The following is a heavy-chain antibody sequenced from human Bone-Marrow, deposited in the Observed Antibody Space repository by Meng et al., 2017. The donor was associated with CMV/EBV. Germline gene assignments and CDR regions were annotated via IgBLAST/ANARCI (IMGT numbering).Heavy chain of an antibody. CDR2: ISDYNGNT. CDR3: ARDLYCSSTSCYRGFYYNYGMDV. V-gene: IGHV1-18*01. D-gene: IGHD2-2*02. Sequence: ISWVRQATGQGLEWMGWISDYNGNTNYAQNLQGRVTMTTDTSTSTAYMELRSLRSDDTAVYYCARDLYCSSTSCYRGFYYNYGMDVWGQGTTVTVSS. J-gene: IGHJ6*02.